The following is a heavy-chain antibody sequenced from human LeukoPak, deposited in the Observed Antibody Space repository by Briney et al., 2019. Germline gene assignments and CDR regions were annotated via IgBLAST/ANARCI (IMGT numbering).Heavy chain of an antibody. CDR3: ARPELERRREGYYYYMDV. Sequence: ASVKVSCKVSGYTLTELSMHWVRQAPGKGLEWMGWMNPNSGNTGYAQKFQGRVTMTRNTSISTAYMELSSLRSEDTAVYYCARPELERRREGYYYYMDVWGKGTTVTVSS. D-gene: IGHD1-1*01. CDR2: MNPNSGNT. CDR1: GYTLTELS. V-gene: IGHV1-8*01. J-gene: IGHJ6*03.